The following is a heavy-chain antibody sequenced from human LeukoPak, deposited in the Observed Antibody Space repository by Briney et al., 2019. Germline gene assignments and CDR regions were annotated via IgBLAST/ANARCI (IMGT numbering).Heavy chain of an antibody. Sequence: GGSLRLSCAASGFTSSNYGMSWVRQAPGKGLEWVSGISGSDGSGGRTYYADSVKGRFIISRHNSKNTLYLQMNSLRAEDTAVYYCAKDRYYGSGSDLDYWGQGTLVTVSS. J-gene: IGHJ4*02. D-gene: IGHD3-10*01. V-gene: IGHV3-23*01. CDR1: GFTSSNYG. CDR2: ISGSDGSGGRT. CDR3: AKDRYYGSGSDLDY.